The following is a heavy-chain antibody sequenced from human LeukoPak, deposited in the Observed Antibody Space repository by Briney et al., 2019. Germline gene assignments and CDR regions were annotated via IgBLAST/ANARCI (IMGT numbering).Heavy chain of an antibody. CDR2: ISAFDGNT. V-gene: IGHV1-18*01. CDR3: ARAQLYYFDY. D-gene: IGHD5-18*01. Sequence: ASVKVSCTASGYTFTSYAISWVRQAPGQGLEWMGWISAFDGNTKYAHRLQGRVTMTTDTSTSTAYMELRSLRSDDTAVYYCARAQLYYFDYWGQGTLVTVSS. J-gene: IGHJ4*02. CDR1: GYTFTSYA.